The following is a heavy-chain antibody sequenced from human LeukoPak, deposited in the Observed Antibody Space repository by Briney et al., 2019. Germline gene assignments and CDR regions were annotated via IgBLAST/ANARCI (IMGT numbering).Heavy chain of an antibody. D-gene: IGHD6-19*01. CDR2: INPNSGGT. Sequence: ASVKVSCKPSGYTFTGYYMHWVRQAPGQGLEWMGWINPNSGGTNYAQKFQGRVTMTRDTSISTAYMELSRLRSDDTAVYYCAHVIAVAGTTTDVFDIWGQGTMVTVSS. V-gene: IGHV1-2*02. CDR1: GYTFTGYY. J-gene: IGHJ3*02. CDR3: AHVIAVAGTTTDVFDI.